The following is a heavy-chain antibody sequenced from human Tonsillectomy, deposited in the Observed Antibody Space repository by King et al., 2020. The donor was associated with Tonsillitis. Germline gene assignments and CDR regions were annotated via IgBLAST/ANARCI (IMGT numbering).Heavy chain of an antibody. D-gene: IGHD3-3*01. CDR1: GFTFCRYY. V-gene: IGHV3-7*01. J-gene: IGHJ4*02. CDR3: ARRDAFWGGYYTY. Sequence: VQLVESGGDLVQPGGSLRLSCTASGFTFCRYYMTWVRQAPGKGLEGVANIKQDGSETYYVDSVKGRFTISRDNAKNSLYLQMNSLRAEDTAIYFCARRDAFWGGYYTYWGQGTLVTVSS. CDR2: IKQDGSET.